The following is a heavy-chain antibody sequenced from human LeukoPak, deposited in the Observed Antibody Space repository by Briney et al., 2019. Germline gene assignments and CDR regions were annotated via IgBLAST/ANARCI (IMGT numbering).Heavy chain of an antibody. J-gene: IGHJ2*01. CDR3: AATRTGLVAPGIAAAGGWYFDL. Sequence: PGGSLRLSCAASGFTFSSYSMNWVRQAPGKGLEWVSYISSSSSTIYYADSVKGRFTISRDNAKNSLYLQMNSLRAEDTAVYYCAATRTGLVAPGIAAAGGWYFDLWGRGTLVTVSS. CDR1: GFTFSSYS. V-gene: IGHV3-48*04. D-gene: IGHD6-13*01. CDR2: ISSSSSTI.